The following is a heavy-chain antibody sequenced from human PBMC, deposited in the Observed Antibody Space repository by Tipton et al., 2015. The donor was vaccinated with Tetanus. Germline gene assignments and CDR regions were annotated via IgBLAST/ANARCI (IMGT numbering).Heavy chain of an antibody. CDR1: GGSIRSSNW. Sequence: TLSLTCAVSGGSIRSSNWWSWVRQPPGKGLEYLGYILYGKSTHYNPSLTSRLSMSGDPAKNQFSLRLTSVTAADTAVYYCATVGLVTASVKYWGQGTLVTVSS. V-gene: IGHV4-28*03. CDR3: ATVGLVTASVKY. J-gene: IGHJ4*01. D-gene: IGHD2-21*02. CDR2: ILYGKST.